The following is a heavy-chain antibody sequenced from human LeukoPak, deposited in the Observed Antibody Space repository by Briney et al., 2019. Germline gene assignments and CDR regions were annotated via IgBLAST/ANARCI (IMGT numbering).Heavy chain of an antibody. V-gene: IGHV3-11*01. CDR1: GFTFSDYY. CDR2: ISSSGSTI. CDR3: ANFHCSTTSCHLSGYFQY. D-gene: IGHD2-2*01. Sequence: GGSLRLSCAASGFTFSDYYMSWIRQAPGKGLEWVSYISSSGSTIYYADSVKGRFTISRDNAKNSLYLQMNSLRAEDTAVYYCANFHCSTTSCHLSGYFQYWGQGTLVTVSS. J-gene: IGHJ1*01.